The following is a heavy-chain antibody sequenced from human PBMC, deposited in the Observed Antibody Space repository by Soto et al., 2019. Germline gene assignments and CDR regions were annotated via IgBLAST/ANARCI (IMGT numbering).Heavy chain of an antibody. J-gene: IGHJ6*02. Sequence: QVQLVQSGAEVKKPGAAVKVSCKASGYTFTSYVISWVRQAPGQGLEWMGWISAYNGNTNYAQKLQGRVTMTTDTSTSTDYMGLRRLRSDDTAVYYCARDEGRADRGLGGYYGKDVWGQGTTVTVSS. D-gene: IGHD6-13*01. CDR1: GYTFTSYV. V-gene: IGHV1-18*04. CDR3: ARDEGRADRGLGGYYGKDV. CDR2: ISAYNGNT.